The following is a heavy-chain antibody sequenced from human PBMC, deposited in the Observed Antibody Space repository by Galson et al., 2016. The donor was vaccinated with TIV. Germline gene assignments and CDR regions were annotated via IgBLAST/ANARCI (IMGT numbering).Heavy chain of an antibody. CDR2: FNPDSGAT. D-gene: IGHD7-27*01. Sequence: SVKVSCKASGYIFINYYIHWVRQAPGQGLEWLGWFNPDSGATQYAQKFQGRVTMTRDTSISTAYIELRRLISDDTAVYYCARVNWARAFDYWGQGTQVTVSS. V-gene: IGHV1-2*02. J-gene: IGHJ4*02. CDR1: GYIFINYY. CDR3: ARVNWARAFDY.